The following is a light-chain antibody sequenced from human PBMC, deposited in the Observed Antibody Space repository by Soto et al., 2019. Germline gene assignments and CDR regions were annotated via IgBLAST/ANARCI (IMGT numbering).Light chain of an antibody. J-gene: IGKJ5*01. V-gene: IGKV3-11*01. CDR2: DAS. CDR1: QTVSSY. Sequence: EIVLTQSPATLSLSPGERATLSCRASQTVSSYLAWYQQKPGQAPRLLVYDASDRTTGIPARFSGSGSGTDFTLTLSSLEPEDFAVYYCQQLRTFGQGTRLEIK. CDR3: QQLRT.